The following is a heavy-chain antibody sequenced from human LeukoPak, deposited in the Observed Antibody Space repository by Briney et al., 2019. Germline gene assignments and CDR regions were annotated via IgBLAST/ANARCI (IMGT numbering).Heavy chain of an antibody. V-gene: IGHV3-66*01. CDR2: IYSTGST. CDR3: ARGRSGSTLNYFDY. J-gene: IGHJ4*02. Sequence: PGGSLRLSCAASGFIVSSKYMSWVRQAPGKGLEWVSVIYSTGSTYYTDSVKGRFTISRDTFNNTLYLQMNSLRAEDTAVYYCARGRSGSTLNYFDYWGQVTLVTVSS. D-gene: IGHD3-3*01. CDR1: GFIVSSKY.